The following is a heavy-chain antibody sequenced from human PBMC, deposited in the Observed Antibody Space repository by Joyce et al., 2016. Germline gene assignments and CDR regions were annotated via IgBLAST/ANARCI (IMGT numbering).Heavy chain of an antibody. Sequence: QVQLVQSGGEVKKPGASVKVSCKASGYTFTTYGISWVRQAPGQGLEWLGWISTNNGNINFAQKVQGRVTMTTDTSTRTAYMELRSLRSDDTAVYYCARSRGLSYSSPWHNPDYWGQGTLVTVSS. CDR2: ISTNNGNI. CDR1: GYTFTTYG. V-gene: IGHV1-18*01. J-gene: IGHJ4*02. D-gene: IGHD1-14*01. CDR3: ARSRGLSYSSPWHNPDY.